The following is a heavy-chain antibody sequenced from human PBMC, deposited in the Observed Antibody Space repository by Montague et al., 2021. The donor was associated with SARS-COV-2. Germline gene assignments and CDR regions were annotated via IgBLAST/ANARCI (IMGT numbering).Heavy chain of an antibody. CDR2: LHYSGST. V-gene: IGHV4-39*01. J-gene: IGHJ3*02. Sequence: SETLSLTCTVSGGSISSSSYYWGWIRQPPGKGLEWVGSLHYSGSTYYNPSPKSRITISVDTSKNPFSLKLSTVTAAATAVYYCARFPTSYYYDSKAAPATPDAFDIWGQGTMVTVSS. D-gene: IGHD3-22*01. CDR1: GGSISSSSYY. CDR3: ARFPTSYYYDSKAAPATPDAFDI.